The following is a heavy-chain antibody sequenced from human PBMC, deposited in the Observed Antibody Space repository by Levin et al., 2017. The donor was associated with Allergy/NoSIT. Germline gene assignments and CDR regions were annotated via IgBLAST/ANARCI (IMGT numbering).Heavy chain of an antibody. CDR1: GYTFTSYA. V-gene: IGHV1-3*01. CDR2: INAGNGNT. D-gene: IGHD4-17*01. Sequence: ASVKVSCKASGYTFTSYAMHWVRQAPGQRLEWMGWINAGNGNTKYSLKFQGRVTITRDTSASTAYMELSSLRSEDTAVYYCARVGPRYTVTTLGYWGQGTLVTVSS. CDR3: ARVGPRYTVTTLGY. J-gene: IGHJ4*02.